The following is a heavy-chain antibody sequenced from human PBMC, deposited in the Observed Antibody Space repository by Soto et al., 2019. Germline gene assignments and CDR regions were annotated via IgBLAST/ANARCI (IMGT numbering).Heavy chain of an antibody. CDR2: IYYSGST. D-gene: IGHD7-27*01. CDR1: RGSIRNYY. J-gene: IGHJ5*02. CDR3: ARLGQAPYRSWFDP. V-gene: IGHV4-59*01. Sequence: QVQLQESGPGLVKPSEALSLTCTVSRGSIRNYYWLWIRQPPGKGLEWLGYIYYSGSTNYNPSLKSRVTISVDTSRYQFSLKLSSVTAADTAVYYCARLGQAPYRSWFDPWGQGTLVTVSS.